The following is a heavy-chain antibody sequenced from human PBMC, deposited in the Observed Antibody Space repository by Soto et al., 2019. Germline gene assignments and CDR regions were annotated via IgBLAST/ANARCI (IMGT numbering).Heavy chain of an antibody. CDR1: GFTFSNYD. V-gene: IGHV3-23*01. CDR2: IRGSGTNT. J-gene: IGHJ4*02. D-gene: IGHD2-8*01. CDR3: AKEASPYSTIDY. Sequence: AGVSLRLSCAASGFTFSNYDMSWVRQAPGKGLEWVTAIRGSGTNTYSADSVKGRFTISRDNSKNTLFLQMNSLRAEDTAVYYCAKEASPYSTIDYWGQGTLVNVSS.